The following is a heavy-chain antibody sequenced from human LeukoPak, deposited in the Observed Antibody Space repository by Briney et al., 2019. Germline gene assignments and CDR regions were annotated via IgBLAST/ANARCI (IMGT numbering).Heavy chain of an antibody. V-gene: IGHV4-39*01. J-gene: IGHJ6*02. Sequence: PSETLSLTCTVSGGSISSSSYYWGWIRQPPGKGLEWIGSIYYSGSTYYNPSLKSRVTISVDTFKNQFSLKLSSVTAADTAVYYCARHIGYCSGGSCYSHYYYGMDVWGQGTTVTVSS. CDR1: GGSISSSSYY. CDR2: IYYSGST. D-gene: IGHD2-15*01. CDR3: ARHIGYCSGGSCYSHYYYGMDV.